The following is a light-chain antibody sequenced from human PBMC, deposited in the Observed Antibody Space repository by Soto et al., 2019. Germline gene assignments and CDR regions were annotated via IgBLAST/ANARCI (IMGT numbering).Light chain of an antibody. CDR1: SSDVGAYTY. J-gene: IGLJ3*02. CDR2: DVS. Sequence: QSVLTQPRSVSGSPGQSVTISCTGTSSDVGAYTYVSWYQHHPGKTPKLVIYDVSERPSGVPDRFSGSKSGNTASLTISGLQAEDEADYYCCSYTSSSTRVFGGGTKLTVL. V-gene: IGLV2-11*01. CDR3: CSYTSSSTRV.